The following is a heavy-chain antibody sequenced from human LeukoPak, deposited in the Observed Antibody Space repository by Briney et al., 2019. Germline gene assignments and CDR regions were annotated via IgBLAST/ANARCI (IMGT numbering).Heavy chain of an antibody. CDR2: VGGSDDTA. V-gene: IGHV3-23*01. CDR1: GFMFRSSV. Sequence: PGGSLRLSCAASGFMFRSSVMSWVRQAPGRGLEWVSSVGGSDDTANYAASVTGRFTISRDNSKTSVYLQMSNLGAEDTAIYYCAKKSFSTGAFDIWGQGTMVTVSS. J-gene: IGHJ3*02. CDR3: AKKSFSTGAFDI. D-gene: IGHD3-3*02.